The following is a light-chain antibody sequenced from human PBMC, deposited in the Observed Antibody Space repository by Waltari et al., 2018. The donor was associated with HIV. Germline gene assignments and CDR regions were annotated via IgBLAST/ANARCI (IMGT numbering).Light chain of an antibody. V-gene: IGLV1-44*01. Sequence: QSVLPQPPSASGHLGQRVTISCSGRSSNFRRHAVKCYQHFIGMAPKVVIYSDSQRPSRVPDRFSGSKSGTSASLAISGLLSEDEGDYYCAAWDDSLIVPVFGGGTKLTVL. J-gene: IGLJ3*02. CDR1: SSNFRRHA. CDR2: SDS. CDR3: AAWDDSLIVPV.